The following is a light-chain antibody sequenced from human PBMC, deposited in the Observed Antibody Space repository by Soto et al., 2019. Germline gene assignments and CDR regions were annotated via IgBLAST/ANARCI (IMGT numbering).Light chain of an antibody. V-gene: IGLV4-60*02. J-gene: IGLJ3*02. CDR1: SGHSSYI. Sequence: QPVLTQSSSASASLGSSVKLTCTLSSGHSSYIIAWHQQQPGKAPRYLMKLEGSGSYNKGSGVPDRFSGSSSGADRYLTISILQFEDEADYYCETWDSNFHWVFGGGTKLTVL. CDR2: LEGSGSY. CDR3: ETWDSNFHWV.